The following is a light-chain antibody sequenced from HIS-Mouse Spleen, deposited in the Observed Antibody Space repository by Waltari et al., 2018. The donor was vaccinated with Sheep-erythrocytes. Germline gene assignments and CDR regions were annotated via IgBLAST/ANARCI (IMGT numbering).Light chain of an antibody. CDR2: RNN. V-gene: IGLV1-47*01. CDR1: SSNIGSNY. Sequence: QSVLTQPPSASGTPGQRVTISCSGSSSNIGSNYVYCYQQLPGTAPKLLIYRNNQRPSGVPGRFSGSKSGTSASLAISGLRSEDEADYYCAAWDDSLSGNWVFGGGTKLTVL. CDR3: AAWDDSLSGNWV. J-gene: IGLJ3*02.